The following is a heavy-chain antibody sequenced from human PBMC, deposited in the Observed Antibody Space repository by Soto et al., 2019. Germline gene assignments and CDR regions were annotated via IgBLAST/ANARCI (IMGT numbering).Heavy chain of an antibody. CDR1: GGSISSGDYY. Sequence: PSETLSLTCTVSGGSISSGDYYWSWIRQPPGKGLEWIGYIYYSGSTYYNPSLKSRVTISVDTSKNQFSLKLSSVTAADTAVYYCARADGIPRAFRYYYDSSGYLWGXGTPVRVSS. J-gene: IGHJ4*02. CDR3: ARADGIPRAFRYYYDSSGYL. CDR2: IYYSGST. V-gene: IGHV4-30-4*01. D-gene: IGHD3-22*01.